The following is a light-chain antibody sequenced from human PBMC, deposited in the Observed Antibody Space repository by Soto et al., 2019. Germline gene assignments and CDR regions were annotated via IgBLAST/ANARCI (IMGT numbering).Light chain of an antibody. V-gene: IGKV3-15*01. Sequence: EIVMTQSPATLSVSPGERVTLSCRASQSVSSSLAWYQQKPGQAPRFLFYGSSTRATGIPARFSGSGSGTEFTLTISSLQSEDFAVYFCQQYKSGPRPFGQGTKVDIK. CDR3: QQYKSGPRP. CDR2: GSS. CDR1: QSVSSS. J-gene: IGKJ1*01.